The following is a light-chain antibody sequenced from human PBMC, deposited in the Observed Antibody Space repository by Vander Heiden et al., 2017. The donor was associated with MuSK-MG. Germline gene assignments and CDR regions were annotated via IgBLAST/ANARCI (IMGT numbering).Light chain of an antibody. CDR1: QSVGSTY. Sequence: EIVLTQSPGTLSLSPGERATLSCRASQSVGSTYLSWYQQRPGQAPRLLIYGASTRATGIPDRFSGSGYGTDFTLTISRLEPEDFAVYFCKQHDNSPRTFGQGTKVEIK. CDR2: GAS. V-gene: IGKV3-20*01. CDR3: KQHDNSPRT. J-gene: IGKJ1*01.